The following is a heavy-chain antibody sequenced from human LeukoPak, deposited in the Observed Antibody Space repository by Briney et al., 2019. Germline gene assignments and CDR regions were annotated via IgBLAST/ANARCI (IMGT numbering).Heavy chain of an antibody. Sequence: AGGSLRLSCAASGFTFSSDWMSWVRQAPGKGLGWVANIKQDGSEKYYVDSVKGRFTISRDNAKNSLYLQMNSLRAEDTAVYYCARVGGSGWYNHFDYWGQGTLVTVSS. CDR3: ARVGGSGWYNHFDY. J-gene: IGHJ4*02. D-gene: IGHD6-19*01. CDR2: IKQDGSEK. V-gene: IGHV3-7*01. CDR1: GFTFSSDW.